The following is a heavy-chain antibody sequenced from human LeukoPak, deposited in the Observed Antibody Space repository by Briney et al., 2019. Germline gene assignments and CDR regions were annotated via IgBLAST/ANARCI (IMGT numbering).Heavy chain of an antibody. D-gene: IGHD3-9*01. CDR1: GGTFSSYA. CDR3: ARRSYYDILAGPPGGGDAFDI. CDR2: LIPILGIA. Sequence: SVKVSCKASGGTFSSYAISWVRQAPGQGLEWMGRLIPILGIANYAQKFQGRVTITADKSTSTAYMELSSLSSENTTVYYCARRSYYDILAGPPGGGDAFDIWGQGTMVTVSS. J-gene: IGHJ3*02. V-gene: IGHV1-69*04.